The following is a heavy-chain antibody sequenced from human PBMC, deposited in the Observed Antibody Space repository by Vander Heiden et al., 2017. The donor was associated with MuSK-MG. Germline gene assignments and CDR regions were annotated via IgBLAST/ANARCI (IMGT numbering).Heavy chain of an antibody. V-gene: IGHV3-7*01. CDR3: AILQGYCSGGNCPNWFDP. J-gene: IGHJ5*02. D-gene: IGHD2-15*01. CDR2: IKQDGSEK. Sequence: EVQLVESGGGLVQPGGSLRLSCAASGFTFSNPWLSWVRQAPGKGLEWVANIKQDGSEKYYVDSVKGRFTISRDNAKNSLYLQMNSLRAEDTAVYYCAILQGYCSGGNCPNWFDPWGQGILVTVSS. CDR1: GFTFSNPW.